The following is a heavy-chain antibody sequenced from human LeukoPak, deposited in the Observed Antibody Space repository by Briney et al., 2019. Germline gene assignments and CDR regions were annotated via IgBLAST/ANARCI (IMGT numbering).Heavy chain of an antibody. D-gene: IGHD3-22*01. CDR1: GFTFSSYA. J-gene: IGHJ5*02. CDR2: ISYDGSNK. V-gene: IGHV3-30-3*01. Sequence: PGGSLRLSCAASGFTFSSYAMHWVRQAPGKGLEWVAVISYDGSNKYYADSVKGRFTISRDNSKNTLYLQMNSLRAEDTAVYYCAKDLEGVGITMIVGGFDPWGQGTLVTVSS. CDR3: AKDLEGVGITMIVGGFDP.